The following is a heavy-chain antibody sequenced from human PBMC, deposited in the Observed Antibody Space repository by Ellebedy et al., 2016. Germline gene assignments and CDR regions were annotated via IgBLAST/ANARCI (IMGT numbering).Heavy chain of an antibody. CDR1: GGSISSSSYY. V-gene: IGHV4-39*07. CDR3: ARGFYYYGSGSYWGY. Sequence: SETLSLTCTVSGGSISSSSYYWGWIRQPPGKGLEWIGSIYYSGSTYYDQSLKSRVTISVDTSKNQFSLKLSSVTAADTAVYYCARGFYYYGSGSYWGYWGQGTLVTVSS. J-gene: IGHJ4*02. D-gene: IGHD3-10*01. CDR2: IYYSGST.